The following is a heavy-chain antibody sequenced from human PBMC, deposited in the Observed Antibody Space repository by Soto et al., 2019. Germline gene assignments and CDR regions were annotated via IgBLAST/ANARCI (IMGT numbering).Heavy chain of an antibody. Sequence: PGGSLRLSCAASGFTFSSYAMHWVHQAPGKGLGWVAVISYDGSNKYYADSVKGRFTISRDNSKNTLYLQMNSLRAEDTAVYYCARGRSSFYGMDVWGQGTTVTVYS. CDR1: GFTFSSYA. CDR2: ISYDGSNK. J-gene: IGHJ6*01. V-gene: IGHV3-30-3*01. CDR3: ARGRSSFYGMDV.